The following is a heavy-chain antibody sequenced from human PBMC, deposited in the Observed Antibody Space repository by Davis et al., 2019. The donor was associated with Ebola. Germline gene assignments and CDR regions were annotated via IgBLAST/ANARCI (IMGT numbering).Heavy chain of an antibody. Sequence: SETLSLTCTVSGGSISSYYWSWIRQPPGKGLEWIGYIYHSGSTYYNPSLKSRVTISVDRSKNQFSLKLSSVTAADTAVYYCARLHYYDSSGYWDWGQGTLVTVSS. D-gene: IGHD3-22*01. CDR1: GGSISSYY. J-gene: IGHJ4*02. V-gene: IGHV4-59*12. CDR2: IYHSGST. CDR3: ARLHYYDSSGYWD.